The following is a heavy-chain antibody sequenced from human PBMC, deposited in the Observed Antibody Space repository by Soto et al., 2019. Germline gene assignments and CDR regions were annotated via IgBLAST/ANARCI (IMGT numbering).Heavy chain of an antibody. Sequence: EVQVLESGGGLVQPGGSLRLSCEGSGFTVSSHAMTWIRQAPGKGPEWVSTITADGGTYYADSVKGRFAMSRDTSDXTLXLRMNSLGAEDTAAYYCAPHVSCSGGSCQYDAFAIRGQGTMVTVSS. V-gene: IGHV3-23*01. D-gene: IGHD2-15*01. CDR2: ITADGGT. CDR3: APHVSCSGGSCQYDAFAI. J-gene: IGHJ3*02. CDR1: GFTVSSHA.